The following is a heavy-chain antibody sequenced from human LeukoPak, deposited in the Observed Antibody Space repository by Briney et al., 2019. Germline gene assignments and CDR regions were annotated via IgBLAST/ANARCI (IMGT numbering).Heavy chain of an antibody. CDR2: IGSTSI. V-gene: IGHV3-48*01. CDR3: ARDGPPAGAGDFDY. Sequence: PGGSLRLSCAASGFSTSTYSMGWVRQAPGKGLEWVSYIGSTSIYADSVKGRFTISRDNAKNSLYLQMNSLRAEDTAVYYCARDGPPAGAGDFDYWGQGTPVTASS. D-gene: IGHD2-2*01. CDR1: GFSTSTYS. J-gene: IGHJ4*02.